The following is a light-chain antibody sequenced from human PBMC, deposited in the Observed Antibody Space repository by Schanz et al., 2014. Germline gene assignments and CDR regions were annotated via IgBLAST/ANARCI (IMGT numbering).Light chain of an antibody. J-gene: IGLJ1*01. CDR1: NSNIGNNY. CDR3: GTWDSSLSAYV. CDR2: DNS. V-gene: IGLV1-51*01. Sequence: QSVLTQPPSVSAAPGQKVTISCSGSNSNIGNNYVSWYQQLPGTAPKFLIYDNSNRPSGIPDRFSGSKSGTSATLGITGLQTGDEADYYCGTWDSSLSAYVFGTGTKLTVL.